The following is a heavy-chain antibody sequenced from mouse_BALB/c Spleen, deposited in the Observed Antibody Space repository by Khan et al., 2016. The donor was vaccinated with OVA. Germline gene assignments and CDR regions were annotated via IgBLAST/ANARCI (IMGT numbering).Heavy chain of an antibody. J-gene: IGHJ4*01. V-gene: IGHV9-4*02. CDR2: INTHSGVP. CDR1: GYTFTTAG. D-gene: IGHD2-14*01. CDR3: ASGGAAYYRNDGDAMEY. Sequence: QIQLVQSGPELKKPAETVTISCKASGYTFTTAGIQWVQKMPGKGLKWIGWINTHSGVPKYAEDFKGRFAFSLEISVNTAYLQITNLTNEDTATYFCASGGAAYYRNDGDAMEYWGQGTSVTVSS.